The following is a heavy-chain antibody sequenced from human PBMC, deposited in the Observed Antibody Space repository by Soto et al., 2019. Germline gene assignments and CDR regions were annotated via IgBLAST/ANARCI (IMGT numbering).Heavy chain of an antibody. Sequence: PSETLSLTCAFYGGSFSVYYWSWIRHPPGKGLEWIGEINHSGSTNYNPSLKSRVTISVDTSKNQFSLKLSSVTAADTAVYYCARVDYYDSSGDQTWPYYYYCMEVLGQGTTVSVSS. D-gene: IGHD3-22*01. CDR2: INHSGST. CDR3: ARVDYYDSSGDQTWPYYYYCMEV. J-gene: IGHJ6*01. CDR1: GGSFSVYY. V-gene: IGHV4-34*01.